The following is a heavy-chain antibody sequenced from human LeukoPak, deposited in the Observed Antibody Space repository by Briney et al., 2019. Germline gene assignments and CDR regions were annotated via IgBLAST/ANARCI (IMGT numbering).Heavy chain of an antibody. Sequence: QPGGSLRLSCAASGFTFSSYWMSWVRQAPGKGLEWVANIKQDGSEKYYVDSVKGRFTISRDNAKNSLYLQMNSLRAEDTAVYYCARDGVEFYNWFDPWGQGTLVTVSS. V-gene: IGHV3-7*01. CDR3: ARDGVEFYNWFDP. J-gene: IGHJ5*02. CDR1: GFTFSSYW. CDR2: IKQDGSEK. D-gene: IGHD2-21*01.